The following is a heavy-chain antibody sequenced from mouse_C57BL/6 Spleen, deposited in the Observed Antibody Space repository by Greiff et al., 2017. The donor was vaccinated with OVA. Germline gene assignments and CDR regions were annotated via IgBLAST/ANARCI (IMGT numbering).Heavy chain of an antibody. CDR2: INPNYGTT. Sequence: LVESGPELVKPGASVKISCKASGYSFTDYNMNWVKQSTGKSLEWIGVINPNYGTTSYNQKFKGKATLTVDQATSTGNRQLNSLTSEDAAVDDCARGLHDGNYVADWGQGTLVTVSA. CDR3: ARGLHDGNYVAD. CDR1: GYSFTDYN. D-gene: IGHD2-3*01. J-gene: IGHJ3*01. V-gene: IGHV1-39*01.